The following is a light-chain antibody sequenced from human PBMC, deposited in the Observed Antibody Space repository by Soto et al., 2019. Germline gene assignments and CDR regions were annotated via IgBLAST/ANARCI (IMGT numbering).Light chain of an antibody. Sequence: DMQMTQSTYTLAASVGDRVTITCRASQNLNNWVAWYQQRPGKAPNFLIYRASSLESGFPSRFSSTGSGTEFTLPISSLQPDDFATYYFQQSDTYPQTFGQRTKVESK. CDR3: QQSDTYPQT. V-gene: IGKV1-5*03. CDR2: RAS. CDR1: QNLNNW. J-gene: IGKJ1*01.